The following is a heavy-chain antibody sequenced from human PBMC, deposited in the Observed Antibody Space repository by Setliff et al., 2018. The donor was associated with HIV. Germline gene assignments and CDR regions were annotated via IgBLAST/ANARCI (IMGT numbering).Heavy chain of an antibody. D-gene: IGHD2-21*02. J-gene: IGHJ4*02. CDR3: ARGVPLLPPHY. CDR1: GGSISSNNYY. Sequence: SETLSLTCTVSGGSISSNNYYWGWIRQPPGKGLEWIGSIFYSETVYYGGRTYYSPSLKSRVTISVDTSKSQFSLKLSSVTVADTAVYYCARGVPLLPPHYWGQGTLVTVSS. CDR2: IFYSETVYYGGRT. V-gene: IGHV4-39*07.